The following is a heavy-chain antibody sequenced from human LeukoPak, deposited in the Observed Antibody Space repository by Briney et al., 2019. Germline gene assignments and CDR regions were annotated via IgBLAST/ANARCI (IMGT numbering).Heavy chain of an antibody. CDR1: GGTFSSYT. CDR3: AREGTDILTGYHNVD. D-gene: IGHD3-9*01. CDR2: IIPIFGTA. Sequence: SVKVSCKASGGTFSSYTISWVRLAPGQGLEWMGGIIPIFGTANYAQKFQGRVTVTTDESTSTAYMELSSLRSEDTAVYYCAREGTDILTGYHNVDWGQGTLVTVSS. J-gene: IGHJ4*02. V-gene: IGHV1-69*05.